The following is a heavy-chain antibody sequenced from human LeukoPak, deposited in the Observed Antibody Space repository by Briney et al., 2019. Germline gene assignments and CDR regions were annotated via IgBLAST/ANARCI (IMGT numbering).Heavy chain of an antibody. CDR3: ACTSRPIDA. V-gene: IGHV3-74*01. Sequence: GGSLRLSCAASGFTFSAYCMHWVRQAPGKGLVWVSRIKGDGSGASYADSVKGRFTISRDNAKNTLYLEMKSLRAEDTAVYYCACTSRPIDAWGQETLVTVSS. CDR1: GFTFSAYC. CDR2: IKGDGSGA. J-gene: IGHJ5*02. D-gene: IGHD2-8*01.